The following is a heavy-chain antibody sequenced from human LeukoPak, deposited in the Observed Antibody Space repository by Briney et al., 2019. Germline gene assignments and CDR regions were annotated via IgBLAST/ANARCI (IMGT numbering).Heavy chain of an antibody. CDR1: GGSISSGGYY. CDR3: AREYYIVGYDYVDY. V-gene: IGHV4-30-2*01. J-gene: IGHJ4*02. CDR2: IYHSGST. Sequence: SQTLSLTCTVSGGSISSGGYYWSWIRQPPGKGLEWIGYIYHSGSTYYNPSLKSRVTISVDTSKNQFSLKLSSVTAADTAVYYCAREYYIVGYDYVDYWGQGTLVTVSS. D-gene: IGHD1-26*01.